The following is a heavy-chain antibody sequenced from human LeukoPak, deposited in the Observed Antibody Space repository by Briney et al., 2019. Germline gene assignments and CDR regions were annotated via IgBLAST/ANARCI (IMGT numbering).Heavy chain of an antibody. Sequence: GGSLRLSCAASGFTFSNYAMSWVRQAPGKGLEWVSAITGDGATTYYLDSVKGRFTISRDNSKNTLYLQMNSLRAEDTAVYYCAKGVSAAADDAFDIWGQGTMVTVSS. D-gene: IGHD6-13*01. CDR3: AKGVSAAADDAFDI. CDR2: ITGDGATT. CDR1: GFTFSNYA. J-gene: IGHJ3*02. V-gene: IGHV3-23*01.